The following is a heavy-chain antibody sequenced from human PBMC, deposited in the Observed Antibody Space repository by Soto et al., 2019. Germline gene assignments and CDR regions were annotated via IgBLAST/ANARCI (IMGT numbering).Heavy chain of an antibody. V-gene: IGHV3-23*01. Sequence: GGSLRLSCAASGFTFSSYAMCWVRQPPGRGLEWVSTIGVSAGETYYADSVKGRFTISRDNSKNTLSLQMNSLRAEDTAGYYCVKDTPAWIKVWVSDYWGQGTLVTVSS. D-gene: IGHD3-16*01. CDR3: VKDTPAWIKVWVSDY. CDR2: IGVSAGET. J-gene: IGHJ4*02. CDR1: GFTFSSYA.